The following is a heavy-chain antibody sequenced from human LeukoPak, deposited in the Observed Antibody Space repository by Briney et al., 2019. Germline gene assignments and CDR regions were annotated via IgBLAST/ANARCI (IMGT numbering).Heavy chain of an antibody. CDR1: GFIFKSYW. CDR2: INSDGSST. Sequence: GGSLRLSCAASGFIFKSYWIHWVRQAPGKGLVWVSRINSDGSSTNYADSVMGRFTISRDNSKNTLYLQMNSLRAEDTAVYYCAPGSYSVVDFWGQGSLVTVSS. CDR3: APGSYSVVDF. V-gene: IGHV3-74*01. D-gene: IGHD1-26*01. J-gene: IGHJ4*02.